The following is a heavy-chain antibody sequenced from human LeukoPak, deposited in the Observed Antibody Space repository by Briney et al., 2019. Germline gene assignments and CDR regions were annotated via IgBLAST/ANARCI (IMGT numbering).Heavy chain of an antibody. CDR3: ARDRHGVAVAGSWFDP. V-gene: IGHV1-18*01. CDR1: GYTFTSYG. CDR2: ISAYNSNT. Sequence: ASVKVSCKASGYTFTSYGISWVRQAPGQGLEWMGWISAYNSNTNYAQKLQGRVTMTTDTSTSTAYMELRSLRSDDTAVYYCARDRHGVAVAGSWFDPWGQGTLVTVSS. D-gene: IGHD6-19*01. J-gene: IGHJ5*02.